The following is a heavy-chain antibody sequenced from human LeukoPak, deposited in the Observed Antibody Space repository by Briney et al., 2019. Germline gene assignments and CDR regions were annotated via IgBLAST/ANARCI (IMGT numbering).Heavy chain of an antibody. CDR3: AKDLHDYVWGGAFDI. CDR1: GFTFSSYG. Sequence: GGSLRLSCAASGFTFSSYGMHWVRQAPGKGLEWVSAISGSGGSTYYADSVKGRFTISRDNSKNTLYLQMNSLRAEDTAVYYCAKDLHDYVWGGAFDIWGQGTMVTVSS. J-gene: IGHJ3*02. D-gene: IGHD3-16*01. CDR2: ISGSGGST. V-gene: IGHV3-23*01.